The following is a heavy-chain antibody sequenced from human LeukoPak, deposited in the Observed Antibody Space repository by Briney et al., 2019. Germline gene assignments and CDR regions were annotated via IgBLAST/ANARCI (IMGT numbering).Heavy chain of an antibody. Sequence: GGSLRLSCAASGFTFNNYAMSWVRQAPGKGLEWVSGISGSGDSTYYADSVKGRFTISRDNSKNTPYLQMTSLRAEDTAVYYCASRNYYDTSGYFYPYYFDYWGQGTLVTVSS. J-gene: IGHJ4*02. CDR1: GFTFNNYA. CDR2: ISGSGDST. CDR3: ASRNYYDTSGYFYPYYFDY. D-gene: IGHD3-22*01. V-gene: IGHV3-23*01.